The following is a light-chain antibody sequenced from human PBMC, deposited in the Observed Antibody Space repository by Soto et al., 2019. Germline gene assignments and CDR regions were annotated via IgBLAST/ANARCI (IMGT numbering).Light chain of an antibody. CDR1: QSISNS. V-gene: IGKV1-5*03. J-gene: IGKJ5*01. Sequence: DVQMTQSPSTLSASVGDRVTITCRASQSISNSLAWYQQKPGKAPKLLIYKASNLEGGVPSRFSGSGSGTEFTLTISSLQPDDFATYYCQQYNSYSYTFGQGTRLEIK. CDR2: KAS. CDR3: QQYNSYSYT.